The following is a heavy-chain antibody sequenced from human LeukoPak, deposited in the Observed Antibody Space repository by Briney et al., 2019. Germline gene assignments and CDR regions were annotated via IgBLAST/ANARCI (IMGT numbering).Heavy chain of an antibody. CDR2: IYYSGTT. CDR1: GGSINTYY. CDR3: ARGTVQMGMGERFFDF. D-gene: IGHD3-16*01. Sequence: SETLSLTCSVSGGSINTYYWTWTRLSPGKGLDWIGYIYYSGTTNYNPSLKSRVSMSVDTSRNQFSLRLSSVTAADTAIYYRARGTVQMGMGERFFDFWGQGTLVTVSS. J-gene: IGHJ4*02. V-gene: IGHV4-59*01.